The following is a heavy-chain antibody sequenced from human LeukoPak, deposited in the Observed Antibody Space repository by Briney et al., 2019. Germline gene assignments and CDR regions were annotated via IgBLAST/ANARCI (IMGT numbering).Heavy chain of an antibody. D-gene: IGHD3-10*01. Sequence: GGSLRLSCAASGFTFSTYAMHWVRQAPGKGLEWVAVVSYDGSNKYYADSVKGRFTISRDNAKNTLYLQMNSLRAEDTAVYYCASRAYYGSGRPFDYWGQGTLVTVSS. CDR3: ASRAYYGSGRPFDY. CDR2: VSYDGSNK. CDR1: GFTFSTYA. J-gene: IGHJ4*02. V-gene: IGHV3-30*04.